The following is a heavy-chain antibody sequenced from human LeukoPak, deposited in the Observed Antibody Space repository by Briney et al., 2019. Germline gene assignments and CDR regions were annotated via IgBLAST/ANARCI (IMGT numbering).Heavy chain of an antibody. D-gene: IGHD6-6*01. CDR2: IYTSGST. CDR1: GGSISIGTYY. V-gene: IGHV4-61*02. CDR3: ARIAAREYYYYYMDV. Sequence: SETLSLTCTVSGGSISIGTYYWSWIRQPAGKGLEWIGRIYTSGSTNYNPSLKSRVTISVDTSKNQFSLKLSSVTAADTAVFYCARIAAREYYYYYMDVWGKGTTVTVSS. J-gene: IGHJ6*03.